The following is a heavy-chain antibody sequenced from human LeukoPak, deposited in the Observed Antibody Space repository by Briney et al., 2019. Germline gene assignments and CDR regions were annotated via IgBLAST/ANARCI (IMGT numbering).Heavy chain of an antibody. CDR1: GFTFSSYG. CDR3: ARGDKFSGDY. D-gene: IGHD3-16*01. V-gene: IGHV3-23*01. Sequence: GGSLRLSCAASGFTFSSYGMSWVRQAPGKGLEWVSTITNSGGSTYYGDSVKGRFTISRDNSKNTLYLQMNSLRAEDTAVYYCARGDKFSGDYWGQGTLVTVSS. CDR2: ITNSGGST. J-gene: IGHJ4*02.